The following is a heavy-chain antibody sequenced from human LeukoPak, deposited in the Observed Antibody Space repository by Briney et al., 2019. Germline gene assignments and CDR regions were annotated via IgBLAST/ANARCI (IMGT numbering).Heavy chain of an antibody. Sequence: GGSLRLSCAASGFTFSSYAMHWVRQAPGKGLEWVAVISYDGSNKYYADSVKGRFTIPRDNSKNTLYLQMNSLRAEDTAVYYCARVSSSGWSFYYYYYGMDVWGQGTTVTVSS. D-gene: IGHD6-19*01. J-gene: IGHJ6*02. CDR1: GFTFSSYA. CDR2: ISYDGSNK. CDR3: ARVSSSGWSFYYYYYGMDV. V-gene: IGHV3-30-3*01.